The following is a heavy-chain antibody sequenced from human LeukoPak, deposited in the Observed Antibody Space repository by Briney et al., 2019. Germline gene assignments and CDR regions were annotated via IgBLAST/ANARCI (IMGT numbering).Heavy chain of an antibody. CDR3: ARGAGYYDSSGYYYLDY. D-gene: IGHD3-22*01. J-gene: IGHJ4*02. CDR2: INHSGST. CDR1: GGSFSGYY. Sequence: SETLSLTCAVYGGSFSGYYWSWTRQPPGKGLEWIGEINHSGSTNYNPSLKSRVTISVDTSKNQFSLKLSSVTAADTAVYYCARGAGYYDSSGYYYLDYWGQGTLVTVSS. V-gene: IGHV4-34*01.